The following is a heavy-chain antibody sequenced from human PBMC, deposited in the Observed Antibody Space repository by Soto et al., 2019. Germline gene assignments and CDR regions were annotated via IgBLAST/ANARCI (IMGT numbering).Heavy chain of an antibody. CDR2: VYNSGST. D-gene: IGHD6-13*01. J-gene: IGHJ5*02. Sequence: KPSETLSLTCTVSGGSISSNYWTWIRQPPGKGLEWIGYVYNSGSTNYNPSLKSRVTISEDTSKSQFSLKVNSVTAADTAVYYCVRDVAAVGTDWFDPWGQGTLVTVSS. V-gene: IGHV4-59*12. CDR3: VRDVAAVGTDWFDP. CDR1: GGSISSNY.